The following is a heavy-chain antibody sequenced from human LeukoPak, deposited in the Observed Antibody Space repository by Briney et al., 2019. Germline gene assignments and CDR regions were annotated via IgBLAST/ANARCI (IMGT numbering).Heavy chain of an antibody. D-gene: IGHD2-2*01. Sequence: GGSLRLSCAASGFTFSSYAMHWVRQAPGKGLEWVAVISYDGSNKYYADSVKGRFTISRDNAKNSLYLQMNSLRAEDTAVYYCASTQLQIYWGQGTLVTVSS. CDR1: GFTFSSYA. CDR2: ISYDGSNK. CDR3: ASTQLQIY. J-gene: IGHJ4*02. V-gene: IGHV3-30*04.